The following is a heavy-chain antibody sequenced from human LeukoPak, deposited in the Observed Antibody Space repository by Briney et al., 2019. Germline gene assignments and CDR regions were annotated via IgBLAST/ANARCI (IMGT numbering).Heavy chain of an antibody. V-gene: IGHV3-30-3*01. CDR3: AKGGYYDNSGYYYFDY. D-gene: IGHD3-22*01. CDR2: ISYDGDNE. Sequence: GRSLRLSCAASGFTFSNFAMHWVRQAPGKGLEWVAVISYDGDNEYYADSVKGRFTISRDNSKNTLYLQMNSLRADDTAVYSCAKGGYYDNSGYYYFDYWGQGTLVTVSS. CDR1: GFTFSNFA. J-gene: IGHJ4*02.